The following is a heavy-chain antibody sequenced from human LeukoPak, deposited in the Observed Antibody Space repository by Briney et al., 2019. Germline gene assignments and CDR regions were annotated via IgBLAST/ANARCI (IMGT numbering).Heavy chain of an antibody. CDR2: ISGSGDRT. J-gene: IGHJ4*02. CDR1: GFTFSSYA. V-gene: IGHV3-23*01. D-gene: IGHD2-15*01. Sequence: GGSLRLSCAASGFTFSSYAMSWVRQAPGKGLEWVSAISGSGDRTYYAVSVKGRFTISRDNSKNTVYLQMNSLRAEDTAVYYCARDPYCSGGNCHLGSFDYWGQGTLVTVSS. CDR3: ARDPYCSGGNCHLGSFDY.